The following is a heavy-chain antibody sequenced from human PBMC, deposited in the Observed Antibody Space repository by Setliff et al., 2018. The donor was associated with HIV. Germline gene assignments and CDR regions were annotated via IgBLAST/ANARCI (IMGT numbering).Heavy chain of an antibody. Sequence: SETLSLTCAVYGGSFSGYSWSWIRQSPGKGLEWIGDISHAGNTNYSPSLKSRVTMSEETSTNQFSLKLKSVTAADTAIYFCARGKGGLVGPAEFDYWGPGTLVTVSS. V-gene: IGHV4-34*01. CDR3: ARGKGGLVGPAEFDY. CDR1: GGSFSGYS. CDR2: ISHAGNT. D-gene: IGHD1-26*01. J-gene: IGHJ4*02.